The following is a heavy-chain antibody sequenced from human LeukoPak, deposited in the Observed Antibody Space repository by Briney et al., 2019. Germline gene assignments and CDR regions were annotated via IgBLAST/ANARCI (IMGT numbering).Heavy chain of an antibody. Sequence: SETLSLTCAVYGGSFSGYYWSWIRQPPGKGLEWIGEINHSGSTNYNPSLKSRVTISVDTSKNQFSLKLSSVTAADTAVYYCARGHHYDSSGYYPWGQGTLVTVSS. V-gene: IGHV4-34*01. CDR2: INHSGST. J-gene: IGHJ5*02. CDR1: GGSFSGYY. D-gene: IGHD3-22*01. CDR3: ARGHHYDSSGYYP.